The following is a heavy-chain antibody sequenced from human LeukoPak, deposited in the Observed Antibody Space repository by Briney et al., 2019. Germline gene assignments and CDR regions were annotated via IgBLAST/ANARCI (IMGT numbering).Heavy chain of an antibody. CDR2: IKEDGTET. J-gene: IGHJ4*02. Sequence: GGSLRPSCAASGFMFSSNWMSWVRLAPGKGLEWVANIKEDGTETYYVDSVKGRFTISRDNAKNSLYLQMKSLRVEDTAVYYCAKEGRSLQTYWGQGTLVTVSS. V-gene: IGHV3-7*03. D-gene: IGHD5-24*01. CDR3: AKEGRSLQTY. CDR1: GFMFSSNW.